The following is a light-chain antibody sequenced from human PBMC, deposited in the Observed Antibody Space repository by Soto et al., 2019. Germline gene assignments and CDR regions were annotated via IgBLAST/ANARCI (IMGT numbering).Light chain of an antibody. CDR1: RSVSSF. Sequence: EIVLTQSPATVSMSPGERVTLSCRASRSVSSFLVWYQQKPGQSPRLLIYDASTRATGIPARFSGGGSGTDFTLSISSLEPEDSAISYCQQPGSSPPTFGGGTKVEIK. J-gene: IGKJ4*01. CDR3: QQPGSSPPT. V-gene: IGKV3-11*01. CDR2: DAS.